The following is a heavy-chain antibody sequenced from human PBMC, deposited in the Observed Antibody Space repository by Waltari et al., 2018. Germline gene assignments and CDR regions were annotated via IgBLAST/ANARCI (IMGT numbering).Heavy chain of an antibody. Sequence: EVQVLESGGGLVQPGGSLRLSCAASGFTFSNYVMNWVRQAPGKGLEWVSGISGDGYSTYYADSVKGRFTISRGDSKNTLYLQVNSLRAEDTAVYYCAKGDDFGGQGTLVTVSS. J-gene: IGHJ4*02. CDR1: GFTFSNYV. V-gene: IGHV3-23*01. CDR3: AKGDDF. CDR2: ISGDGYST.